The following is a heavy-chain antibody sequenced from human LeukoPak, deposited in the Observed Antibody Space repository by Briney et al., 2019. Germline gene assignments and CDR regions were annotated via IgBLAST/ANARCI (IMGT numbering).Heavy chain of an antibody. CDR1: GGYISSYY. Sequence: SETLSLTCTVSGGYISSYYWSWIRQPPGKGLEWIGYIYYSGSTNYNPSLKSRVTISVDTSKNQFSLKLSSVTAADTAVYYCARVYYYYYMDVWGKGTTVTVSS. CDR2: IYYSGST. J-gene: IGHJ6*03. CDR3: ARVYYYYYMDV. V-gene: IGHV4-59*01.